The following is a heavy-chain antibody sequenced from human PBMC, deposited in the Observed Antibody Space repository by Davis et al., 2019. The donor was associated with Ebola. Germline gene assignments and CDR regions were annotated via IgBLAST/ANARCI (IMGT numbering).Heavy chain of an antibody. CDR3: ARIRGSGWHYWYFDL. CDR2: IYYSGST. Sequence: MPSDPLSLTFPVSGGSVSSGRYYWSSIRQPPGKGLEWIRYIYYSGSTNYNPSLKSRVTISVDTSKNQFSLKLSSVTAADTTVYYCARIRGSGWHYWYFDLWGRGTLVTVSS. V-gene: IGHV4-61*01. J-gene: IGHJ2*01. D-gene: IGHD6-19*01. CDR1: GGSVSSGRYY.